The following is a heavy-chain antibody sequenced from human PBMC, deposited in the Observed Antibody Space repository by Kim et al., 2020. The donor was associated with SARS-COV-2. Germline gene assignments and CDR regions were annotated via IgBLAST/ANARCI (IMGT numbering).Heavy chain of an antibody. J-gene: IGHJ5*02. CDR3: VGSGVGST. CDR2: IKEDGSET. D-gene: IGHD3-10*01. Sequence: GGSLRLSCAASGFTFSAHWMSWARQAPGKGLEWVANIKEDGSETFYVDSVKGRFTVSRDNAKNSLYLQMTSLRVEDTAVYYCVGSGVGSTWGQGTLVTVSS. CDR1: GFTFSAHW. V-gene: IGHV3-7*01.